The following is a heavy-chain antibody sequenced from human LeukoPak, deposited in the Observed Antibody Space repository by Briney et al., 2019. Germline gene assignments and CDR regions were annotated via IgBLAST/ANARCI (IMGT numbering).Heavy chain of an antibody. CDR3: ARVYHYDFWSGYPSDAFDI. CDR2: IFTSGST. CDR1: GGSISSGSSY. V-gene: IGHV4-61*02. Sequence: PSQTLSLTCTVSGGSISSGSSYWSWIRQPAGKGLEWIGRIFTSGSTNYSPSLKSRLTISVDTSKNQLSLKLSSVTAADTAMYYCARVYHYDFWSGYPSDAFDIWGQGTMVTVSS. D-gene: IGHD3-3*01. J-gene: IGHJ3*02.